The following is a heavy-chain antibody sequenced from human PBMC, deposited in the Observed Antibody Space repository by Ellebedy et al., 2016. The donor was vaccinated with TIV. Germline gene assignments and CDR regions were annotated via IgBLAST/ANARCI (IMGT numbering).Heavy chain of an antibody. CDR1: GFTVSSNY. J-gene: IGHJ5*01. D-gene: IGHD6-19*01. CDR2: IYSGGST. V-gene: IGHV3-53*04. CDR3: ARLPQQWLVPITYFDS. Sequence: GGSLRLSCAASGFTVSSNYMSWVRQAPGKGLEWVSVIYSGGSTYYADSVKGRFTISRHNSKNTLYLQMNSLRAEDTAVYYCARLPQQWLVPITYFDSWGQGTLVTVSS.